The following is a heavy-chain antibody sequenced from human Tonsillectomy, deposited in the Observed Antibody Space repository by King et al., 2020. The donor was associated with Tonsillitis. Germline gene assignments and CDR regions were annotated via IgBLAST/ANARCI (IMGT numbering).Heavy chain of an antibody. Sequence: QLQESGPGLVKPSETLSLTCKVSGGSISSSSYFWDWIRQPPGKGLEGIGSIYYIGSTYYNPSLKSRVTISVDTSKNQFSLKLSSVTAADTAVYYCARRATGIVVVPATRDAFDIWGQGTMVTVSS. CDR2: IYYIGST. CDR3: ARRATGIVVVPATRDAFDI. D-gene: IGHD2-2*01. J-gene: IGHJ3*02. CDR1: GGSISSSSYF. V-gene: IGHV4-39*01.